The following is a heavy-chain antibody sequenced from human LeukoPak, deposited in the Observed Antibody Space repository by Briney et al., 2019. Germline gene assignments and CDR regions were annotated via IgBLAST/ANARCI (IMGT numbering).Heavy chain of an antibody. D-gene: IGHD3-22*01. CDR3: ARGARYFYDTSHPFDP. Sequence: ASVKVSCKASGYTFTGYYMHWVRQVPGQGLEWMGWINPNSGGTNYAQKFQGRVTMTRDTSISTAYMELSRLRSDDTAVYYCARGARYFYDTSHPFDPWGQGTLVTVSS. CDR2: INPNSGGT. CDR1: GYTFTGYY. J-gene: IGHJ5*02. V-gene: IGHV1-2*02.